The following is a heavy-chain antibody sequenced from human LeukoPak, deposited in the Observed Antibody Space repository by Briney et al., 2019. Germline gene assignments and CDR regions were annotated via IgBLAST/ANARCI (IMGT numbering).Heavy chain of an antibody. CDR3: ARAGGFAGYMDV. V-gene: IGHV4-30-4*07. J-gene: IGHJ6*03. Sequence: SETLSLTCAVSGGSIASGDYSWSWIRQPPGKGLEWIGYIYYSGSTYYNPSLKSRVTISVDTSKNQFSLKLNSVTAADTAVYYCARAGGFAGYMDVWGKGTTVTISS. CDR2: IYYSGST. CDR1: GGSIASGDYS. D-gene: IGHD3-16*01.